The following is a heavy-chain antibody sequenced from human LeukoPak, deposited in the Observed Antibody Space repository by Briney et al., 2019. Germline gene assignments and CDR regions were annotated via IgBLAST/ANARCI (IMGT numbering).Heavy chain of an antibody. V-gene: IGHV3-7*01. CDR2: IKQDGSEK. CDR1: GFTFSSYW. Sequence: PGGSLRLSCAASGFTFSSYWMSWVRQAPGKGLEWVANIKQDGSEKYYVDSVKGRFTISRDNAKNSLYLQMNSLRAEDTAGYYCARVLRGSSSWYLWGEYCYYYYLDVWGKGTTVTISS. CDR3: ARVLRGSSSWYLWGEYCYYYYLDV. J-gene: IGHJ6*03. D-gene: IGHD6-13*01.